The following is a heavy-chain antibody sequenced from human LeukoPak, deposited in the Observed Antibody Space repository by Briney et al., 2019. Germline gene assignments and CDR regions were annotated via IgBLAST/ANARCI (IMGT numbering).Heavy chain of an antibody. CDR1: GGSINSYY. D-gene: IGHD6-13*01. J-gene: IGHJ4*02. CDR2: IYYSGMT. Sequence: PSETLSLTCTVSGGSINSYYWSWIRQPPGKGLEWIGYIYYSGMTGYNPSLKSRVTISVDTSKNQFSLKLSSVTAADTAMYYCARHRIAAAGTYFDYWGQGTLVTVSS. V-gene: IGHV4-59*08. CDR3: ARHRIAAAGTYFDY.